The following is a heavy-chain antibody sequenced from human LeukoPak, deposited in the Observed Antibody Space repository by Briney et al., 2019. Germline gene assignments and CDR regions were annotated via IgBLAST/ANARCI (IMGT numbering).Heavy chain of an antibody. J-gene: IGHJ5*02. CDR3: ARSVVGYWNPREGFDP. V-gene: IGHV4-4*07. CDR1: GGSTSSYS. Sequence: SETLSLTSTVSGGSTSSYSWRWSRQPAGKGLEWIGRIYTSGSTNYNPSLKSRVTISVDKSKNQFSLKLSSVTAADTAVYYCARSVVGYWNPREGFDPWGQGTLVTVSS. D-gene: IGHD1-1*01. CDR2: IYTSGST.